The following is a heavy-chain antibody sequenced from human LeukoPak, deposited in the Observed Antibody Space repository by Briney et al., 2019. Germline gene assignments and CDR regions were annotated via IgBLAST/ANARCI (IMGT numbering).Heavy chain of an antibody. V-gene: IGHV3-21*04. D-gene: IGHD3-3*01. CDR3: ARDFDFWSGYYGDY. CDR2: ISSSSSYI. J-gene: IGHJ4*02. CDR1: GFTFSSYS. Sequence: GGSLRLSCAASGFTFSSYSMNWVRQAPGKGLEWVSSISSSSSYIYYVDSVKGRFTISRDNAKNSLYLQMNSLRDEDTAVYYCARDFDFWSGYYGDYWGQGTLATVSS.